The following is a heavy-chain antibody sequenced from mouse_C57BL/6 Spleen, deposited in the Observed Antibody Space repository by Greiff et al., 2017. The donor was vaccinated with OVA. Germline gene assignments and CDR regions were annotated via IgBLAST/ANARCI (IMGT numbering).Heavy chain of an antibody. CDR1: GFTFSDYY. Sequence: EVKLMESEGGLVQPGSSMKLSCTASGFTFSDYYMAWVRQVPEKGLEWVANINYDGSSTYYLDSLKSRFIISRDNAKNILYLQMSSLKSEDTATYYCAREAPYYGSSYDYWGQGTTLTVSS. CDR3: AREAPYYGSSYDY. V-gene: IGHV5-16*01. CDR2: INYDGSST. D-gene: IGHD1-1*01. J-gene: IGHJ2*01.